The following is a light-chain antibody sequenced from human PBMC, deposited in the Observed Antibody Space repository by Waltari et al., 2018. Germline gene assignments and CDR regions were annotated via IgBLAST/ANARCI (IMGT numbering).Light chain of an antibody. CDR2: HVD. V-gene: IGLV2-23*02. CDR3: CSYAGNKWL. CDR1: SGAVGMFNL. J-gene: IGLJ3*02. Sequence: QSALPQPASVSGSPGQSITLPCSCSSGAVGMFNLVSWYQQHPGHAPHPIIYHVDDRPSGVSYRFSASKSGHTASLTISGLQPEDEADYYCCSYAGNKWLFGGGTKVTVL.